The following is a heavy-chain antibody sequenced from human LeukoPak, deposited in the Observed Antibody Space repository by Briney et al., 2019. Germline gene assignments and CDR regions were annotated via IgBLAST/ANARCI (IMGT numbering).Heavy chain of an antibody. D-gene: IGHD3-22*01. CDR2: INPSGGST. CDR3: ARAYDSSGYYFDH. J-gene: IGHJ4*02. V-gene: IGHV1-46*01. CDR1: GHTFTTYY. Sequence: GASVKVSSKASGHTFTTYYMNWVRQAPGQGLEWMGIINPSGGSTSYAQKFQGRVTMTRDTSTSTVYMELSSLRSEDTAVYYCARAYDSSGYYFDHWGQGTLVTVSS.